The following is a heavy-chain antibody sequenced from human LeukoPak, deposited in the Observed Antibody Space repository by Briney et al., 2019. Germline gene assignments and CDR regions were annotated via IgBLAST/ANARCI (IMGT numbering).Heavy chain of an antibody. V-gene: IGHV4-39*01. CDR2: IYYSGTT. Sequence: PSETLSLTCTVSSGSISTDSYYCGWIRQPPGKGLEWIGSIYYSGTTYYNPSLKSRVAISVDTSKDQFSLKLNSVTAADTAVYYCARHTSVLLDAFDIWGQGTMVIVSS. CDR3: ARHTSVLLDAFDI. J-gene: IGHJ3*02. CDR1: SGSISTDSYY.